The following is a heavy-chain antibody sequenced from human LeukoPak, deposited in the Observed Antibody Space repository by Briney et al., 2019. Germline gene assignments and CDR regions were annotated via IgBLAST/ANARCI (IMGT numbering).Heavy chain of an antibody. D-gene: IGHD2/OR15-2a*01. CDR1: GGSISSYY. J-gene: IGHJ4*02. Sequence: ASETLSLTCTVSGGSISSYYWSWIRQPPGKGLEWIGYIYYSGSTNYNPSLKSRVTISVDTSKNQFSLKLSSVTAADTAVYYCARASRILYYFDYWGQGTLVTVSS. CDR3: ARASRILYYFDY. CDR2: IYYSGST. V-gene: IGHV4-59*01.